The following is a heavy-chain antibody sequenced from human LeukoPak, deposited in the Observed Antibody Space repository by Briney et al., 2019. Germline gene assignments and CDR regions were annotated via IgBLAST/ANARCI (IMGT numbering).Heavy chain of an antibody. V-gene: IGHV4-34*01. CDR1: GGSFSGYS. CDR3: ARGLVDCSGGSCYLGWFDP. Sequence: SETLSLTRAVYGGSFSGYSWSWIRQPPGKGLVWIGEINHSGSADYNPSLKSRVSISVDTSKNQFSLNLSSVTAADAAVYYCARGLVDCSGGSCYLGWFDPWGQGTLVTVSS. J-gene: IGHJ5*02. CDR2: INHSGSA. D-gene: IGHD2-15*01.